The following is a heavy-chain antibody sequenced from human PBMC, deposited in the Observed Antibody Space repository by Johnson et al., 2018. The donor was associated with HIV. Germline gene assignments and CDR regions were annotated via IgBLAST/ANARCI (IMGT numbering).Heavy chain of an antibody. CDR2: IGTAGDT. J-gene: IGHJ3*02. CDR1: GFTFSSYD. D-gene: IGHD2-21*02. V-gene: IGHV3-13*01. CDR3: AAAYCGGDCYSPDDAFDI. Sequence: VQLVESGGGVVQSGGSLRLSCAASGFTFSSYDMHWVRQATGKGLEWVSAIGTAGDTYYPGSVKGRFTISRDNSKNTLYLQMNSLRAEDTAVYYCAAAYCGGDCYSPDDAFDIWGQGTMVTVSS.